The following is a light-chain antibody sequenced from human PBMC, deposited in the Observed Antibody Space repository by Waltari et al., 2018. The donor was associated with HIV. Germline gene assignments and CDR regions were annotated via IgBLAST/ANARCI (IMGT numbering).Light chain of an antibody. V-gene: IGLV2-11*01. CDR3: CSYAGTYADVL. CDR2: EVI. J-gene: IGLJ3*02. CDR1: SSDVGGYDS. Sequence: QSALTQPRSVSGSPGQSVTISCTGTSSDVGGYDSVSWYLQHPGKVPKLIIYEVIKRPSGVPDLFSCSKSGNTASLTISGLQTEDEADYFCCSYAGTYADVLFGGGTKLTVL.